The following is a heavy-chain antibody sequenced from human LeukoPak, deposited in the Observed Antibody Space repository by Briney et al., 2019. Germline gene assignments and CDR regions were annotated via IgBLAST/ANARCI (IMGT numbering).Heavy chain of an antibody. CDR3: ARDLGTGTMDV. J-gene: IGHJ6*03. D-gene: IGHD1-1*01. V-gene: IGHV3-21*01. Sequence: GGSLRLSCAASGFTFSSYSMNWVRQAPGKGLEWVSSISSSSSYIYYADSVKGRFTISRDNAKNSPYLQMNSLRAEDTAVYYCARDLGTGTMDVWGKGTTVTVSS. CDR1: GFTFSSYS. CDR2: ISSSSSYI.